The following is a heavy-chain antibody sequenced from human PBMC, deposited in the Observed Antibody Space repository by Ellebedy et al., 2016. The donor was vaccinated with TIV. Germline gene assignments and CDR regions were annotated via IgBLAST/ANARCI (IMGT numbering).Heavy chain of an antibody. V-gene: IGHV3-11*04. CDR3: ARGPNGGGPH. J-gene: IGHJ4*02. CDR2: ISRSGTTT. CDR1: RFTFSANY. D-gene: IGHD3-16*01. Sequence: GESLKISXTASRFTFSANYMNWIRQAPGKGLEWISYISRSGTTTHYADSVKGRFAISRDVAENSLYLQMNSLRAEDTAVYYCARGPNGGGPHWGQGTLVTVSS.